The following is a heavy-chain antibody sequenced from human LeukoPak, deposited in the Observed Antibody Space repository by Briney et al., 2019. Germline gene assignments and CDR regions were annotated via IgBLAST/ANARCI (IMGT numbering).Heavy chain of an antibody. J-gene: IGHJ4*02. D-gene: IGHD1-26*01. Sequence: PSETLSLTCTVSGGSISSGGYYWSWIRQHPGKGLEWIGYIYYSGSTYYNPSLKSRITISVDTSKNQFPLKLSSVTAADTALYYWARVSMGGTYYYFDPWGQGTLVTVSS. CDR1: GGSISSGGYY. V-gene: IGHV4-31*03. CDR2: IYYSGST. CDR3: ARVSMGGTYYYFDP.